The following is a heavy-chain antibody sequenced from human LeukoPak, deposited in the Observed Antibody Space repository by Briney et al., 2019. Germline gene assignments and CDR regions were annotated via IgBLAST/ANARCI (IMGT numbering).Heavy chain of an antibody. CDR3: ARGPNSNWSGLDF. CDR2: ISPTGSTT. D-gene: IGHD6-6*01. Sequence: GGSLRLSCAASGFTFSNAWMHWARQLPGKGLVWVSRISPTGSTTSYADSVKGRFTVSRDNAKNTLYLQVNNLRAEDTAVYYCARGPNSNWSGLDFWGQGTLLTVSS. V-gene: IGHV3-74*01. CDR1: GFTFSNAW. J-gene: IGHJ4*02.